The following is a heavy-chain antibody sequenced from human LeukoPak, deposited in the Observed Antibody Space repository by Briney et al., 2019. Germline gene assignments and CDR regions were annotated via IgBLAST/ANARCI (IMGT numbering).Heavy chain of an antibody. D-gene: IGHD2-2*01. V-gene: IGHV5-51*01. J-gene: IGHJ4*02. CDR1: GYSFTSYW. CDR2: IYPADSDT. CDR3: ARRFSAATLNPFDY. Sequence: GESLKISCKGSGYSFTSYWVAWVRQMPGKGLEWMGIIYPADSDTRYSPSFRGQVTISADKSISTAYLQWTNLKASDTAMYYCARRFSAATLNPFDYWGQGTLVTVSS.